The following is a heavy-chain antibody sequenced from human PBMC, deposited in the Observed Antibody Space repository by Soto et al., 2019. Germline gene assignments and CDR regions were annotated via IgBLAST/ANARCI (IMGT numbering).Heavy chain of an antibody. J-gene: IGHJ4*02. Sequence: GASVKVSCKASGYTFTSYGISWVRQAPGQGLEWMGWISAYNGNTNYAQKLQGRVTMTTDTSTSTAYMELRSLRSDDTAVYYCARMYYDILTGYSHLDYWGQGTMVTVSS. CDR2: ISAYNGNT. V-gene: IGHV1-18*04. CDR3: ARMYYDILTGYSHLDY. CDR1: GYTFTSYG. D-gene: IGHD3-9*01.